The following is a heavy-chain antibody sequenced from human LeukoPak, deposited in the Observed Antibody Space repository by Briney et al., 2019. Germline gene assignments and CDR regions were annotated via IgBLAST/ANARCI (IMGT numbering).Heavy chain of an antibody. CDR3: ARLKYCSSTSCYGGYWFDP. CDR1: GGSISSGGYS. Sequence: SQTLSLTCAVSGGSISSGGYSWSWIRQPPGKGLEWIGYIYHSGSTYYNPSLKSRVTISVDRSKNQFSLKLSSVTAADTAVYYCARLKYCSSTSCYGGYWFDPWGQGTLVTVSP. V-gene: IGHV4-30-2*01. J-gene: IGHJ5*02. CDR2: IYHSGST. D-gene: IGHD2-2*01.